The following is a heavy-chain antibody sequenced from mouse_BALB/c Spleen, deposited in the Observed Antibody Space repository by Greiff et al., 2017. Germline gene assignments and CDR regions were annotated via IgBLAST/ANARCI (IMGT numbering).Heavy chain of an antibody. V-gene: IGHV5-17*02. D-gene: IGHD3-3*01. CDR3: ARSLEGFAY. CDR2: ISSGSSTI. Sequence: EVQVVESGGGLVQPGGSRKLSCAASGFTFSSFGMHWVRQAPEKGLEWVAYISSGSSTIYYADTVKGRFTISRDNPKNTLFLQMTSLRSEDTAMYYCARSLEGFAYWGQGTLVTVSA. J-gene: IGHJ3*01. CDR1: GFTFSSFG.